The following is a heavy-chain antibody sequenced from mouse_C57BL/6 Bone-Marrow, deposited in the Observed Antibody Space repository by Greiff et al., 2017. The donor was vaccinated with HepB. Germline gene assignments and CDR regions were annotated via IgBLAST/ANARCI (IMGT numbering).Heavy chain of an antibody. Sequence: EVKLQESGADLVKPGGSLKLSCAASGFTFSSYGMSWVRQTPDKRLEWVATISSGGSYTYYPDSVKGRFTISRDNANNTLYLQLSSLKSEDTAMYCCARQWYAMDYGGQGTSVTVSS. CDR3: ARQWYAMDY. J-gene: IGHJ4*01. CDR2: ISSGGSYT. V-gene: IGHV5-6*01. CDR1: GFTFSSYG.